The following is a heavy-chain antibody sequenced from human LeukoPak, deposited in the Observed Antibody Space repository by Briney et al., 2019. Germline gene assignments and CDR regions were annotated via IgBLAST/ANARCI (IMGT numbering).Heavy chain of an antibody. CDR3: ARTAARRFDY. CDR1: GYTFTSYG. J-gene: IGHJ4*02. CDR2: ISAYNGNT. Sequence: GASEKVSCKASGYTFTSYGISWVRQAPGQGLEWMGWISAYNGNTNYAQKFQGRVTMTRDTSTSTVYMELSSLRSDDTAVYYCARTAARRFDYWGQGTLVTVSS. D-gene: IGHD6-6*01. V-gene: IGHV1-18*01.